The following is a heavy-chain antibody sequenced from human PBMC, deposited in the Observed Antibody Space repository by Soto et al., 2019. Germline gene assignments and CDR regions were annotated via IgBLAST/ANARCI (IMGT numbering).Heavy chain of an antibody. J-gene: IGHJ4*02. D-gene: IGHD1-1*01. CDR1: GFTFSSYS. CDR3: ARARYNDY. CDR2: ISSSSSAI. Sequence: EVQLVESGGGLVQPGGSLRLACAASGFTFSSYSMNWVRQAPGKGLEWVSYISSSSSAIYYADSVKGRFTISRDNAKNSLYLQMNSMRAEDTAVYYCARARYNDYWGQGTLVTVSS. V-gene: IGHV3-48*01.